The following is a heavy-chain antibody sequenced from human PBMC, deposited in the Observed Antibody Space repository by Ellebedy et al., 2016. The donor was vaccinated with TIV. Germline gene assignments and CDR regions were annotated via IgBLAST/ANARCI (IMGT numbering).Heavy chain of an antibody. CDR3: AKVAFYDYVCRYYLDY. CDR1: GFTFEDYA. J-gene: IGHJ4*02. D-gene: IGHD3-16*01. V-gene: IGHV3-43*02. Sequence: PGGPLRLSCAASGFTFEDYALHWVRQAPGKCLGWVSLISGAGGTTYYADSVKIRFTISSDNSINTLYLQMNSLRTEDTALYYCAKVAFYDYVCRYYLDYWGQGTLVTVSS. CDR2: ISGAGGTT.